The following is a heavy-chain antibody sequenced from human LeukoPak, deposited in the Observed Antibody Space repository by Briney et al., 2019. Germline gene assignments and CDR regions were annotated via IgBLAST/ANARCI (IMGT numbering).Heavy chain of an antibody. CDR3: AKCGNSGCHLIDY. J-gene: IGHJ4*02. CDR2: ISGRTGGT. CDR1: GFTFNTNA. Sequence: AGGSLRLSCAASGFTFNTNAMSWVRQAPGKRLEWVSVISGRTGGTYYADSVKGRFTISRDNSKSTLYLQMDSLRAEDTAVYYCAKCGNSGCHLIDYWGQGTLVTVSS. V-gene: IGHV3-23*01. D-gene: IGHD5-12*01.